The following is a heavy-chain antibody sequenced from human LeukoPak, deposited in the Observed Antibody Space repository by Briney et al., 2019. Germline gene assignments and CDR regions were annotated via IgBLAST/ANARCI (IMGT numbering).Heavy chain of an antibody. V-gene: IGHV1-2*02. Sequence: ASVKVSCKASGYTFTGYYMHWVRQAPGQGLEWMGWINPNSGGTNYAQKFQGRVTMTRDTSISTAYTELSRLRSDDTAVYYCARDQAGVMMWYYWGQGTLVTVSS. D-gene: IGHD3-16*01. J-gene: IGHJ4*02. CDR2: INPNSGGT. CDR3: ARDQAGVMMWYY. CDR1: GYTFTGYY.